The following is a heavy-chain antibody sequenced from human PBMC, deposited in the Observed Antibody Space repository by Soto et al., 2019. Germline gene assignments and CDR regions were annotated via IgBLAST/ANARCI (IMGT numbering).Heavy chain of an antibody. J-gene: IGHJ4*02. Sequence: GCALKLDCAASVFTFINYAMQWVRQAPGKGLEWVAVISYDGSNKYYADSVKGRFTISRDNSKNTMYLQMNSLSAEDTAVYHCARDQVKGTMTILWGQGTLVTVS. CDR2: ISYDGSNK. V-gene: IGHV3-30-3*01. CDR3: ARDQVKGTMTIL. D-gene: IGHD4-17*01. CDR1: VFTFINYA.